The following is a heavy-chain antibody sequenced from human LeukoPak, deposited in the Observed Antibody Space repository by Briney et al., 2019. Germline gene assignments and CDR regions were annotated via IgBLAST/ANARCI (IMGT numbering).Heavy chain of an antibody. CDR2: IYYSGST. J-gene: IGHJ5*02. Sequence: SETLSLTCTVSGGSISSSSYYWGWIRQPPGKGLEWIGSIYYSGSTYYNPSLKSRVTISVDTSKNQFSLKLSSVTAADTAVYYCARQFYVRFDPWGQGTLVTVSS. D-gene: IGHD5/OR15-5a*01. V-gene: IGHV4-39*01. CDR3: ARQFYVRFDP. CDR1: GGSISSSSYY.